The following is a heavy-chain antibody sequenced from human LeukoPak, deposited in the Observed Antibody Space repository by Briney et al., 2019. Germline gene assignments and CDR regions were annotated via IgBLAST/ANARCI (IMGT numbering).Heavy chain of an antibody. V-gene: IGHV3-30*14. Sequence: GGSLRLSCAGSGFTLSSYYMHWVRQAPDKGLEWVAVMSYDETTANYAGSVQGRFTVSRDNSKNTLFLQINSLRAEDMAIYFCTRGGGANYYGDYFDYWSQGTLVTVSS. J-gene: IGHJ4*02. CDR1: GFTLSSYY. D-gene: IGHD1-26*01. CDR3: TRGGGANYYGDYFDY. CDR2: MSYDETTA.